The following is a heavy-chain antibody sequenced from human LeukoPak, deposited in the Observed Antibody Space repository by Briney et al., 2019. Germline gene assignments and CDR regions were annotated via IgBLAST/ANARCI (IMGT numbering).Heavy chain of an antibody. CDR1: GYTFTSYY. V-gene: IGHV1-46*01. J-gene: IGHJ4*02. Sequence: GASVKVSCKASGYTFTSYYMHWVRQAPGQGLEWMGIINPSGGSTSYAQKFQGRVTMTRDTSTSTVYMELSSLRSEDTAVYYCAREYYDSSGYYFYVDYWGQGTLVTVSS. CDR3: AREYYDSSGYYFYVDY. D-gene: IGHD3-22*01. CDR2: INPSGGST.